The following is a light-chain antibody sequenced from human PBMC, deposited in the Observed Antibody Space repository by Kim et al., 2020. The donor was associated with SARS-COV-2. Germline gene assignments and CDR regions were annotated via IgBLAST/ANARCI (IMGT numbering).Light chain of an antibody. CDR2: QDS. V-gene: IGLV3-1*01. Sequence: SVSPGHTASITCSGDKLGDKYACWYQHKPGQSPVLVIYQDSKRPSGIPERFSGSNSGNTATLTISGTQAMDEADYYCQAWDSSIWVFGGGTQLTVL. CDR1: KLGDKY. J-gene: IGLJ3*02. CDR3: QAWDSSIWV.